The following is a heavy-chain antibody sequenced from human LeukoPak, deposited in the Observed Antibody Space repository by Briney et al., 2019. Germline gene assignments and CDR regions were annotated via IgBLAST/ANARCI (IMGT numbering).Heavy chain of an antibody. Sequence: SETLSLTCTVSAYSISSGYYWGWIRQPPGRGLEWIGTIYHSGSTYYNPSLKSRVTISVDTSKNQFSLKLNSVTAADTAVYYCARLEHSSGIDYWGQGTLVTVSS. CDR2: IYHSGST. CDR1: AYSISSGYY. CDR3: ARLEHSSGIDY. D-gene: IGHD6-19*01. V-gene: IGHV4-38-2*02. J-gene: IGHJ4*02.